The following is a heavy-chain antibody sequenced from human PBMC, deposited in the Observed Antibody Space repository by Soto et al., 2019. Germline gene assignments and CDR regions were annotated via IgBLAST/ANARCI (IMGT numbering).Heavy chain of an antibody. Sequence: GWSLRLSCTSSVFTFSSSAMSWVRQAPGKGLEWVSISSASGGSTYHADSVKGRFSISRDNSKNTLYLQMTRLRTEDTAVYYCAKDGQWLDVHFDYWGQGALVTVSS. V-gene: IGHV3-23*01. CDR3: AKDGQWLDVHFDY. D-gene: IGHD6-19*01. CDR1: VFTFSSSA. J-gene: IGHJ4*02. CDR2: SSASGGST.